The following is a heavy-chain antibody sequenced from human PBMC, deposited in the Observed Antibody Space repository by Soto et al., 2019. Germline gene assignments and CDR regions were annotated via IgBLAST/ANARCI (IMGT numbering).Heavy chain of an antibody. D-gene: IGHD2-15*01. CDR2: ISYDGSNK. J-gene: IGHJ3*02. Sequence: QVQLVESGGGVVQPGRSLRLSCAASGFTFSSYGMHWVRQAPGKGLEWVAVISYDGSNKYYADSVKGRLTIYRDNSKNTLYLQMNSLRAEDTAVYYCAKNPQVVAATNDAFDIWGQGTMVTVSS. CDR1: GFTFSSYG. V-gene: IGHV3-30*18. CDR3: AKNPQVVAATNDAFDI.